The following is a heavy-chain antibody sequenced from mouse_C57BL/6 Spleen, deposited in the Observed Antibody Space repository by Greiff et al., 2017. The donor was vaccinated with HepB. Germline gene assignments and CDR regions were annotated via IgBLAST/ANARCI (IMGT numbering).Heavy chain of an antibody. V-gene: IGHV1-80*01. Sequence: QVQLQQSGAELVKPGASVKISCKASGYAFSSYWMNWVKQRPGKGLEWIGQIYPGDGDTNYNGKFKGKATLTADKSSSTAYMQLSSLTSEDSAVYFCARDYGSSGYYYAMDYWGQGTSVTVSS. D-gene: IGHD1-1*01. CDR2: IYPGDGDT. J-gene: IGHJ4*01. CDR3: ARDYGSSGYYYAMDY. CDR1: GYAFSSYW.